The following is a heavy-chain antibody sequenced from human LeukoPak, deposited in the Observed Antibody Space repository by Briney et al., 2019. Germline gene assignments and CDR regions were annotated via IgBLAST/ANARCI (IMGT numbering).Heavy chain of an antibody. V-gene: IGHV1-69*06. J-gene: IGHJ4*02. CDR3: ASRSLAAAGNGFDY. Sequence: SVKVSCKASGGTFSSYAISWVRQAPGQGLEWMGGIIPIFGTANYAQKFQGRVTITADKSTSTAYMELSSLRSKDTAVYYCASRSLAAAGNGFDYWGQGTLVTVSS. CDR2: IIPIFGTA. CDR1: GGTFSSYA. D-gene: IGHD6-13*01.